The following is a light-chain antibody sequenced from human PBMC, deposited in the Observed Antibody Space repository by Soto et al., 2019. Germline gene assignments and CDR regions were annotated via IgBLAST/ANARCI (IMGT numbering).Light chain of an antibody. Sequence: QSVLTQPASVSGSPGQSITISCTGTISDVGGYDYVSWYQHHPGKAPKLIIYDVSSRPSGVSNRFSASKSGNTASLTISGLQSDDEADYYCSSYTSSATEVFGSGTKLTV. CDR2: DVS. CDR3: SSYTSSATEV. J-gene: IGLJ1*01. CDR1: ISDVGGYDY. V-gene: IGLV2-14*03.